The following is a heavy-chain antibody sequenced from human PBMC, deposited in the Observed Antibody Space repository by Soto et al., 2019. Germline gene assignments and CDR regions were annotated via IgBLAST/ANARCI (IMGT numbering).Heavy chain of an antibody. CDR1: GFTFSIYE. J-gene: IGHJ3*02. V-gene: IGHV3-13*01. CDR2: IGTTGKT. D-gene: IGHD6-13*01. CDR3: AREGSSSSTDGFDI. Sequence: EVQLVESGGGLVQPGGSLRLSCAASGFTFSIYEMHWVRQAAGKGLEWVSAIGTTGKTYYSDSVKGRFIISRENAKNSLDLQMNSLSAGDTAVYYCAREGSSSSTDGFDIWGQGTMVTVSS.